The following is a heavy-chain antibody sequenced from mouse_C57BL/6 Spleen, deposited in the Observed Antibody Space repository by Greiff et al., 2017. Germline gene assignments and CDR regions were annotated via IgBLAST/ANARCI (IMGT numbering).Heavy chain of an antibody. CDR3: ARAYGSSVDY. CDR2: IDPSDSYT. CDR1: GYTFTSYW. J-gene: IGHJ2*01. V-gene: IGHV1-69*01. Sequence: QVQLQQPGAELVMPGASVKLSCKASGYTFTSYWMHWVKQRPGQGLEWIGEIDPSDSYTNYNQKFKGKSTLTVDKSSSTAYMQLSSLTSEDSAVYYCARAYGSSVDYWGQGTTLTVSS. D-gene: IGHD1-1*01.